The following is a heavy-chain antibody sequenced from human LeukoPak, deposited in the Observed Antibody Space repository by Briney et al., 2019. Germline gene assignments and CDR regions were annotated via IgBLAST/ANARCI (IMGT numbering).Heavy chain of an antibody. CDR1: GYTFTSYD. CDR2: MNPNSGNT. J-gene: IGHJ6*02. CDR3: ARTMVRGVISAHDYGMDV. Sequence: ASVKVSCKASGYTFTSYDINWVRQATGQGLEWMGWMNPNSGNTGYAQKFQGRVTMTRNTSISTAYMELSSLRSEDTAVYYCARTMVRGVISAHDYGMDVWGQGTTVTVSS. V-gene: IGHV1-8*01. D-gene: IGHD3-10*01.